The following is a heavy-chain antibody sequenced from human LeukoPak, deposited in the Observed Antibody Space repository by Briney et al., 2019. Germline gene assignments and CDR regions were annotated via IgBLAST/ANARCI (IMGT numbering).Heavy chain of an antibody. CDR3: TRDAACSGGSCYSRDWYFDL. CDR2: IRSKACGGTT. V-gene: IGHV3-49*03. CDR1: GFTFGDYG. J-gene: IGHJ2*01. D-gene: IGHD2-15*01. Sequence: GGSLRLSCTASGFTFGDYGMSWFRQAPGKGLQWVGFIRSKACGGTTEYAASVKGRFTISRDDSKNIAYLQMNSLKTEDTAVYFCTRDAACSGGSCYSRDWYFDLWGRGTLVTVSS.